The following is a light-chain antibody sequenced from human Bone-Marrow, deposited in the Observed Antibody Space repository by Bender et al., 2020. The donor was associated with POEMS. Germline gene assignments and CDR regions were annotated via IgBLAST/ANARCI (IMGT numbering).Light chain of an antibody. CDR3: STWDDRLNACL. Sequence: QSVLTQPPSAFGTPGQRVTISCSGGSIGRNPIKWYQQLPGTAPRLVIYADDRRPSGVPNRFSASKSGSSASLAISGLQSEDAADYYCSTWDDRLNACLFGGGTKLAVL. J-gene: IGLJ3*02. V-gene: IGLV1-44*01. CDR2: ADD. CDR1: SIGRNP.